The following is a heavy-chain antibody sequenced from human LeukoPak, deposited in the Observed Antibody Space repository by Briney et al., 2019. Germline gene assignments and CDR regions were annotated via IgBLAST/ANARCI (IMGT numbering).Heavy chain of an antibody. J-gene: IGHJ6*03. CDR3: ARAVADTYYYYYYYMGV. V-gene: IGHV1-18*01. CDR1: GYTFTSYG. Sequence: ASVKVSCKASGYTFTSYGISWVRQAPGQGLEWMGWISAYNGNTNYAQKLQGRVTMTTDTSTSTAYMELRSLRSDDTAVYYCARAVADTYYYYYYYMGVWGKGTTVTISS. D-gene: IGHD6-19*01. CDR2: ISAYNGNT.